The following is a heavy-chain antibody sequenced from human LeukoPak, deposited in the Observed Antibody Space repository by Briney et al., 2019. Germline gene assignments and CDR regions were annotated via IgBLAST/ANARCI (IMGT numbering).Heavy chain of an antibody. J-gene: IGHJ4*02. V-gene: IGHV3-7*01. Sequence: PGGSLRLSCVASGFTFSSYWMSWVRQAPGEGLEWVANIKQDGSDKYYVDSVKGRFTISRDNAKNSLYLQMNSLRAEDTAVHYCASGQKLGFWGQGTLVTVSS. CDR1: GFTFSSYW. CDR2: IKQDGSDK. D-gene: IGHD6-13*01. CDR3: ASGQKLGF.